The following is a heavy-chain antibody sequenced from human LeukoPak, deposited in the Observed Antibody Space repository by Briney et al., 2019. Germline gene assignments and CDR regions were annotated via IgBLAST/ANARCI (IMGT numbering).Heavy chain of an antibody. Sequence: SETLSLTCAVSGGSISSSNWWSWVRQPPGKGLEWIGRIFHTGTTDYKTSLKGRVTISVDKSKNQFSLKLTSVTAADTAVYYCARLTPTTLSLYYYMDVWGKGTTVIVSS. D-gene: IGHD2/OR15-2a*01. J-gene: IGHJ6*03. CDR2: IFHTGTT. CDR3: ARLTPTTLSLYYYMDV. V-gene: IGHV4-4*02. CDR1: GGSISSSNW.